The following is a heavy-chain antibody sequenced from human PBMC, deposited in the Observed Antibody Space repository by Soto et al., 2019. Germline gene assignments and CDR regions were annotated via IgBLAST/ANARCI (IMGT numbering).Heavy chain of an antibody. V-gene: IGHV4-31*01. CDR3: AISVSP. Sequence: QVQLQESGPGLVKPSQTLSLTCTVSGGSITSGGYYWSWIRQHPGKGLEWIGYISYSGFTYYTPSLKGPLTISVATPKTPFSLKLSSVTAAATAVSYCAISVSPWGQGTLVTVSS. J-gene: IGHJ5*02. CDR1: GGSITSGGYY. CDR2: ISYSGFT.